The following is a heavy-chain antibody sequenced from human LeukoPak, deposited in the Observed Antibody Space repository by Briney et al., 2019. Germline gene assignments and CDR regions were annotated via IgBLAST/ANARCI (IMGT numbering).Heavy chain of an antibody. Sequence: GGSVRLCCAAAGLTFRSEGRRRGRRAPGEVEEGVAGIWYDGSSEYYADSVKGQFTIYRDSSKNTLYLQMNSLRGEDTAVYYCARTYGSGSYPMDYWGQGTLVTVSS. V-gene: IGHV3-33*01. D-gene: IGHD3-10*01. J-gene: IGHJ4*02. CDR1: GLTFRSEG. CDR3: ARTYGSGSYPMDY. CDR2: IWYDGSSE.